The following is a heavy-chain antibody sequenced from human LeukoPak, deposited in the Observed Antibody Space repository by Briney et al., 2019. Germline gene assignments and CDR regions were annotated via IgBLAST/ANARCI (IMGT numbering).Heavy chain of an antibody. D-gene: IGHD6-25*01. CDR1: GFTFDDYT. CDR2: LSWDGATT. V-gene: IGHV3-43*01. Sequence: GGSLRLSCAASGFTFDDYTMHWVRQAPGKGLEWVSVLSWDGATTYYADYVKGRFAISRDNSKNSPYLQMNSLRTEDTALYYCAKDLTTSGWLLANWGQGTLVTVSS. J-gene: IGHJ4*02. CDR3: AKDLTTSGWLLAN.